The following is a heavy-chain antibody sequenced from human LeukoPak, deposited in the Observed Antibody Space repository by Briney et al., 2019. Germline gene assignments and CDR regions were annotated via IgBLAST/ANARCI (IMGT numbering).Heavy chain of an antibody. V-gene: IGHV4-39*01. D-gene: IGHD6-13*01. J-gene: IGHJ4*02. CDR1: GGSVNSGSYY. CDR3: ARLSSSWYGTFDY. Sequence: SETLSLTCTVSGGSVNSGSYYWGWIRQPPGKGLEWIGSIYYSGSTYYNPSLKSRVTISVDTSENQFSLKLSSVTAADTAVYYCARLSSSWYGTFDYWGQGTLVTVSS. CDR2: IYYSGST.